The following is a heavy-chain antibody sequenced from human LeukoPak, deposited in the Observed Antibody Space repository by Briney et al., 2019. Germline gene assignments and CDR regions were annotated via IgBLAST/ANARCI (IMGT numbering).Heavy chain of an antibody. CDR3: ATQGARNCSGGSCRYSWFDP. D-gene: IGHD2-15*01. CDR1: GGSISSSNW. Sequence: SETLSLTCAVSGGSISSSNWWSWVRPPPGKGLEWIGEIYHSGSTNYNPSLKSRVTISVDTSKNQFSLKLSSVTAADTAVYYCATQGARNCSGGSCRYSWFDPWGQGTLVTVSS. J-gene: IGHJ5*02. CDR2: IYHSGST. V-gene: IGHV4-4*02.